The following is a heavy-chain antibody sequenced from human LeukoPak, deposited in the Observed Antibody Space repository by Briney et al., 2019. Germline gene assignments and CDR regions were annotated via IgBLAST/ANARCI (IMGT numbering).Heavy chain of an antibody. CDR2: IHHSGST. D-gene: IGHD3-10*01. Sequence: SETLSLTCAVSGGSISSSNWWSWVRQPPGKGLEWIGEIHHSGSTNYNTSPKSRVTISVDKSKNQFSLKLSSVTAADTAVYYGARVIRGALRAPVFDIWGQGTRVTVSS. J-gene: IGHJ3*02. V-gene: IGHV4-4*02. CDR1: GGSISSSNW. CDR3: ARVIRGALRAPVFDI.